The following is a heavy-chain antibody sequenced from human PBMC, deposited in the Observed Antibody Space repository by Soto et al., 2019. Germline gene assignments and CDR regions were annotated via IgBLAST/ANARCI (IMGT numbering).Heavy chain of an antibody. CDR1: GYTFTSYG. J-gene: IGHJ6*02. CDR2: ISAYNGNT. D-gene: IGHD2-8*01. CDR3: AKNGQPPYYYYGMDV. Sequence: ASVKVSCKASGYTFTSYGISWVRQAPGQGLEWMGWISAYNGNTNYAQKLQGRVTMTIDTSTYTAYMELRSLTSDDTAIYYCAKNGQPPYYYYGMDVWGQGTTVTAP. V-gene: IGHV1-18*01.